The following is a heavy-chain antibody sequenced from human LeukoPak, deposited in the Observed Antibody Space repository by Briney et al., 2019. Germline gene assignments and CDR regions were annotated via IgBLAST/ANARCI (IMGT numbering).Heavy chain of an antibody. CDR3: ARAKGYSYGKNNWFDP. Sequence: PGGSLRLSCAASGFTLSSYSMNWVRQAPGKGLEWVSSISSSSSYIYYADSVKGRFTISRDNAKNSLYLQMNSLRAEDTAAYYCARAKGYSYGKNNWFDPWGQGTLVTVSS. V-gene: IGHV3-21*01. J-gene: IGHJ5*02. CDR1: GFTLSSYS. CDR2: ISSSSSYI. D-gene: IGHD5-18*01.